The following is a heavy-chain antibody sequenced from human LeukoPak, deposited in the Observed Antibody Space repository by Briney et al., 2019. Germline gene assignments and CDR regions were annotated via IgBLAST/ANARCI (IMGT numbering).Heavy chain of an antibody. CDR2: VTGSGTST. J-gene: IGHJ1*01. V-gene: IGHV3-23*01. Sequence: GGSLRLSCAASGFTFNNYALSWVRQAPGKGLEWVSIVTGSGTSTYYADSVKGRFTISRDNSKNMLYLQMNSLRAEDTAVYYCAKGVALAGHIEYFQNWGQGTLVTVSS. D-gene: IGHD6-19*01. CDR3: AKGVALAGHIEYFQN. CDR1: GFTFNNYA.